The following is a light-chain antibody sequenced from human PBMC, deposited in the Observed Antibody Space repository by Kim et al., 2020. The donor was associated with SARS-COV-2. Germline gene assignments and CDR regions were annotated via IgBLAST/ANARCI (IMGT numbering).Light chain of an antibody. CDR1: SSNIGNNY. J-gene: IGLJ3*02. CDR2: DND. CDR3: GTWDSSLSAVV. Sequence: GQKVTSSFSGSSSNIGNNYVSWLQQLPGTAPKVLIYDNDKRPSGIPDRFSGSRSGTSATLGITGLQTGDEAHYYCGTWDSSLSAVVFGGGTKVTVL. V-gene: IGLV1-51*01.